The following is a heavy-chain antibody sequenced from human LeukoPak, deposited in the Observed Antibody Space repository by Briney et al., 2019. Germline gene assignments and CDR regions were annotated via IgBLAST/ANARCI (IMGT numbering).Heavy chain of an antibody. Sequence: GGSLRLSCAASGFTFSSYGMHWVRQAPGKGLEWVAVISYDGSNKYYADSVKGRFTISRDNSKNTLYLQMNSLRAEDTAVYYCAREEYCSGGSCYTGLDYWGQGPLVTVSS. V-gene: IGHV3-30*03. D-gene: IGHD2-15*01. CDR3: AREEYCSGGSCYTGLDY. CDR1: GFTFSSYG. CDR2: ISYDGSNK. J-gene: IGHJ4*02.